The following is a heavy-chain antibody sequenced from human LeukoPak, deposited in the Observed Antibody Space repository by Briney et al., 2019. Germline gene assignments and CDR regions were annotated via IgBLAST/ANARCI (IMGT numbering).Heavy chain of an antibody. V-gene: IGHV3-23*01. CDR2: ISGSGGST. CDR1: GFTSSSYA. J-gene: IGHJ4*02. CDR3: AKDYYGSGSHDY. D-gene: IGHD3-10*01. Sequence: GGSLRLSCAASGFTSSSYAMSWVRQAPGKGLEWVSAISGSGGSTYYADSVKGRFTISRDNSKNTLYLQMNSLRAEDTAVYYCAKDYYGSGSHDYWGQGTLVTVSS.